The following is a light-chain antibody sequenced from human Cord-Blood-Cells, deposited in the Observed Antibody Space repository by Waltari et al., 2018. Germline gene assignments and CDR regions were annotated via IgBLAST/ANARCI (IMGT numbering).Light chain of an antibody. CDR2: AAS. Sequence: DIQMTQYPSSLSVSVRERITITCRASQRISNYLDWYQQKTGKAPKLLIYAASSLQSGVPSRFSGSGSVTDFTLTISSLQPEDFATYFCQQSYSTPWTFCQGTKVEIK. CDR1: QRISNY. CDR3: QQSYSTPWT. V-gene: IGKV1-39*01. J-gene: IGKJ1*01.